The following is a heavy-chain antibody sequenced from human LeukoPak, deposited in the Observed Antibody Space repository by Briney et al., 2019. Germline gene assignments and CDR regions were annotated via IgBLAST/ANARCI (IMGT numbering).Heavy chain of an antibody. CDR3: ARGLVLRYFDRRPDYYDY. CDR1: GGSFSGYY. J-gene: IGHJ4*02. D-gene: IGHD3-9*01. Sequence: PSETLSLTCAVYGGSFSGYYWSWIRQPPGKGLEWIGYIYYSGSTNYNPSLKSRVTISVDTSKNQFSLKLSSVTAADTAVYYCARGLVLRYFDRRPDYYDYWGQGTLVTVSS. V-gene: IGHV4-59*01. CDR2: IYYSGST.